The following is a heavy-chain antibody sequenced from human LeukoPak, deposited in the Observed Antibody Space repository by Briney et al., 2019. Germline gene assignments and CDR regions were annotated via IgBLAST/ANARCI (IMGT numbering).Heavy chain of an antibody. CDR1: GDTFGRYW. CDR2: INQHGSEK. D-gene: IGHD3-10*01. Sequence: QSGGSLRLSCAASGDTFGRYWMSWVRQAPGKGLEWVANINQHGSEKYYGDSVKGRFTISRDNAKNSLYLQMNSLRAEDTAVYYCARGTPFEDITMVRGYMDVWGKGTTVTISS. V-gene: IGHV3-7*01. CDR3: ARGTPFEDITMVRGYMDV. J-gene: IGHJ6*03.